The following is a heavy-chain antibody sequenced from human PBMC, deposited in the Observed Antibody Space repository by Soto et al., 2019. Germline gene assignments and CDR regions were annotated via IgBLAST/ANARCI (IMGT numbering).Heavy chain of an antibody. CDR3: ARRSRTWDYFDT. J-gene: IGHJ5*02. CDR1: GGSISGYY. D-gene: IGHD1-7*01. CDR2: IYYSGST. V-gene: IGHV4-59*08. Sequence: SETLSLTCTVSGGSISGYYWSWIRQPPGKGLEWIGYIYYSGSTNYNPSLQSRLTISVDMSKNQFSLKLTSVTAADTAVYYCARRSRTWDYFDTWGQGTLVTVSS.